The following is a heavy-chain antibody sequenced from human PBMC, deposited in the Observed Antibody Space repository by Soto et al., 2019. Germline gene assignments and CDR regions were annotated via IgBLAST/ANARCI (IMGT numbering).Heavy chain of an antibody. J-gene: IGHJ4*02. V-gene: IGHV4-30-2*01. D-gene: IGHD1-26*01. Sequence: SETLSLTCAVSGGSISSGGYSWSWIRQPPGKGLEWIGHIYHSGSTYYNPSLKSRVTISVDRSKNQFSPKLSSVTAADTAVYYCARGAGALPHFDYWGQGTLVTVSS. CDR3: ARGAGALPHFDY. CDR2: IYHSGST. CDR1: GGSISSGGYS.